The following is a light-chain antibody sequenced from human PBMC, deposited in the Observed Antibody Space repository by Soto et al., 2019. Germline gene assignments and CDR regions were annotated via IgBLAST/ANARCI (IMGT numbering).Light chain of an antibody. V-gene: IGLV2-8*01. Sequence: QSALTQPPSASGSPGQSVTISCTGTSSDVGGYNFVSWYQQHPGKAPKLMIYEVTKRPSGVPDRFSGSKSGNTASLTVSGLQPDDEADYFCSSSAGSNSYVFGTGTKVTVL. J-gene: IGLJ1*01. CDR2: EVT. CDR1: SSDVGGYNF. CDR3: SSSAGSNSYV.